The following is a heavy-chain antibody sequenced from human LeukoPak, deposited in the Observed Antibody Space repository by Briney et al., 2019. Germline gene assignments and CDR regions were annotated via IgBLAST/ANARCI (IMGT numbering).Heavy chain of an antibody. Sequence: GGSLRLSCAASGFTFTTYWMSWIRQAPGKGLEWGANINQDGTDKYYVDSVKGRFTFSRDNGQNSLYLQMSSLRVEDTAVYYCVTYSTGLYKGLEFWGQGTLVTVTS. J-gene: IGHJ4*02. D-gene: IGHD2-8*02. CDR2: INQDGTDK. V-gene: IGHV3-7*03. CDR3: VTYSTGLYKGLEF. CDR1: GFTFTTYW.